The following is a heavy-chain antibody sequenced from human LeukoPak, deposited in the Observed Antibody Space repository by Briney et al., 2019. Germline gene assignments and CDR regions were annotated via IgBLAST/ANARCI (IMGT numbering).Heavy chain of an antibody. Sequence: GGSLRLSCAASGFTFSSYSMNWVRQAPGKGLEWVSSISSSSSYIYYADSVKGRFTISRDNAKNSLYLQMNSLRAEDTAVYYCARVDCSSTSCYHSWFVPWGQGTLVTVSS. J-gene: IGHJ5*02. CDR2: ISSSSSYI. V-gene: IGHV3-21*01. CDR3: ARVDCSSTSCYHSWFVP. CDR1: GFTFSSYS. D-gene: IGHD2-2*01.